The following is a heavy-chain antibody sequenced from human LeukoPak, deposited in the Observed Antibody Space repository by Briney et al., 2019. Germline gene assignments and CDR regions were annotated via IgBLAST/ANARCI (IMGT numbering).Heavy chain of an antibody. J-gene: IGHJ4*02. D-gene: IGHD6-13*01. CDR3: ARDLGSSTPFYFDY. CDR1: GYIFTNFG. V-gene: IGHV1-18*04. Sequence: ASVKVSCKASGYIFTNFGVTWVRQAPGQGLEWMGWISPYHGYTNYAQKFQGRVTVTTDTSTNTASMELRSLSSDDTAVYYCARDLGSSTPFYFDYWGQGTLVTVSS. CDR2: ISPYHGYT.